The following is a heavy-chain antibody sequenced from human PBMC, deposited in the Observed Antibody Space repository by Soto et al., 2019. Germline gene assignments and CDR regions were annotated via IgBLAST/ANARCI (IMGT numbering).Heavy chain of an antibody. CDR1: GGTFSSYA. D-gene: IGHD2-21*02. J-gene: IGHJ4*02. V-gene: IGHV1-69*06. CDR3: ARDSRVTPSHY. CDR2: SIPIFGTA. Sequence: QVQLVQSGAEVKKPGSSVKVSCKASGGTFSSYAISWVRQAPGQGLEGMGGSIPIFGTANYAHQSQDRVTITAAKSTSTAYMELSSLRSEDTAAYYCARDSRVTPSHYWGQGTLVTVSS.